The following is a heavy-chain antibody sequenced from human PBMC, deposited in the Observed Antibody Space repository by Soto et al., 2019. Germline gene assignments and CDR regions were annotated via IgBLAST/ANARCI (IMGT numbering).Heavy chain of an antibody. CDR1: GFTFDDYA. J-gene: IGHJ4*02. V-gene: IGHV3-9*01. Sequence: EVQLVESGGGLVQPGRSLRLSCAASGFTFDDYAMHLVRQAPGKGLAWVSGISWNSGSIGHAHSVKGRFTISRDNAKNSRYLAMNTLRAEDRALYYCATDVHRSNNSCYLDYWCQGTLFTV. CDR3: ATDVHRSNNSCYLDY. D-gene: IGHD2-2*01. CDR2: ISWNSGSI.